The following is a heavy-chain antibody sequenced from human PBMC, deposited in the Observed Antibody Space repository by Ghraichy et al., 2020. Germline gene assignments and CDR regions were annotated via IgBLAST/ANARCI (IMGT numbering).Heavy chain of an antibody. D-gene: IGHD4-11*01. V-gene: IGHV3-23*01. CDR1: GFTFSSYA. CDR3: AKGPYSNYPLWY. CDR2: ISGSGGST. Sequence: GESLNISCAASGFTFSSYAMSWVRQAPGKGLEWVSAISGSGGSTYYADSVKGRFTISRDNSKNTLYLQMNSLRAEDTAVYYCAKGPYSNYPLWYWGQGTLVTVSS. J-gene: IGHJ4*02.